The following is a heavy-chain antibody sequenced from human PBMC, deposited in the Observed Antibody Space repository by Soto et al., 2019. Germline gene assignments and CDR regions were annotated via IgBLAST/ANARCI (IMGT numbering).Heavy chain of an antibody. D-gene: IGHD3-22*01. CDR2: INHSGST. V-gene: IGHV4-34*01. CDR3: ARGYSANYSSGYYYFGYDY. Sequence: QVQLQQWGAGLLKPSETLSLTCAVYGGSFSGYYWSWIRQPPGKGLEWIGEINHSGSTNYNPSLKSRVTISVDTSKNQFSLKLSSVTAADTAVYYCARGYSANYSSGYYYFGYDYWGQGTLVTVSS. J-gene: IGHJ4*02. CDR1: GGSFSGYY.